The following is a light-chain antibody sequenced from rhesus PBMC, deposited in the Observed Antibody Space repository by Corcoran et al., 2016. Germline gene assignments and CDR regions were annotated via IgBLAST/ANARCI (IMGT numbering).Light chain of an antibody. J-gene: IGKJ4*01. Sequence: DIQMTQSPSSLSASVGDTVTITCRASQGISSRLARYQQKPGKAPKPLFYKASSLQSGVPSRFSGSGSGKDLPLTISSLQSEDFATYCCQQYSGRPLTFGGGTKVELK. CDR3: QQYSGRPLT. CDR2: KAS. V-gene: IGKV1-22*01. CDR1: QGISSR.